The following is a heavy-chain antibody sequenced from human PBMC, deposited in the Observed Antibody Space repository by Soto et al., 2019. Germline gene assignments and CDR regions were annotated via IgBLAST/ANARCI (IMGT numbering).Heavy chain of an antibody. CDR3: ARSYCSDAVSCNWFDP. J-gene: IGHJ5*02. CDR1: GYTFAGYG. V-gene: IGHV1-18*01. D-gene: IGHD2-15*01. Sequence: ASVKVSCKASGYTFAGYGISWVRQAPGQGLEWMGWISAYNGNTNYGQKLQGRVTISVDTSKNQFSLKLSSVTAADTAVYYCARSYCSDAVSCNWFDPWGQGTLVTVSS. CDR2: ISAYNGNT.